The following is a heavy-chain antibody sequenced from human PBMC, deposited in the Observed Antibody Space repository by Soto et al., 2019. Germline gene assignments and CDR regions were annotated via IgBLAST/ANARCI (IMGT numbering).Heavy chain of an antibody. J-gene: IGHJ4*02. CDR3: ARDNTGIDY. D-gene: IGHD4-17*01. V-gene: IGHV3-33*01. CDR1: GFTFSSYG. CDR2: IWYGGSNK. Sequence: QVQLVESGGGVVQPGRSLRLSCAASGFTFSSYGMHWVRQAPGKGLEWVAVIWYGGSNKYYADSVKGRFTISRDNSKNTLYLQMNSLRAEDTAVYYCARDNTGIDYWGQGTLVTVSS.